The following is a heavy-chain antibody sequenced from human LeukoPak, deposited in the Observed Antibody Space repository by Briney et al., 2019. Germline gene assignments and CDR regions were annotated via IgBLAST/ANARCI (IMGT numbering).Heavy chain of an antibody. CDR2: IYHSGST. CDR3: ARDSLDYGGNHQDY. Sequence: SETLSLTCTVSGYSISSGYYWGWIRQPPGKGLEWIGSIYHSGSTYYNPSLKSRVTISVDTSKNQFSLKLSSVTAADTAVYYCARDSLDYGGNHQDYWGQGTLVTVSS. CDR1: GYSISSGYY. V-gene: IGHV4-38-2*02. D-gene: IGHD4-23*01. J-gene: IGHJ4*02.